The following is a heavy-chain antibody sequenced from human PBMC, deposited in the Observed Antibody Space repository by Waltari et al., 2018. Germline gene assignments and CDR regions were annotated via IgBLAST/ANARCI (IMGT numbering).Heavy chain of an antibody. D-gene: IGHD3-3*01. CDR2: ISSGGNTI. J-gene: IGHJ4*02. V-gene: IGHV3-48*03. CDR3: TRGGTDFWTGGEDRYYFDY. CDR1: GFTFNIYE. Sequence: EVQLVESGGGLVQPGGSLRLSCAASGFTFNIYEFNWVRQAPGKGLEWISYISSGGNTIYYSESVKGRFSISRDDAKGSLYLRMDSLRAEDTALYYCTRGGTDFWTGGEDRYYFDYWGQGALVTVSS.